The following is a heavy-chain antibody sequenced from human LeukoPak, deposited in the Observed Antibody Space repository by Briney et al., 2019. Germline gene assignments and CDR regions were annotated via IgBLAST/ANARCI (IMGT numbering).Heavy chain of an antibody. V-gene: IGHV3-48*01. CDR2: ISSSSSTI. CDR1: GFPLSSYS. J-gene: IGHJ6*02. D-gene: IGHD4-11*01. CDR3: ARSSYSNYVLSYYYGMDV. Sequence: GGSLRLSCAVSGFPLSSYSMNWVRQAPGKGLEWVSYISSSSSTIYYADSVKGRFTISRDNAKNSLDLQMNSLRAEDTAVYYCARSSYSNYVLSYYYGMDVWGQGTTVTVSS.